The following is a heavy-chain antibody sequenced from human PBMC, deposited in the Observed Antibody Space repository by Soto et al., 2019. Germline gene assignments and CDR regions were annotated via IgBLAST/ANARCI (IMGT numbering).Heavy chain of an antibody. Sequence: GGSLILSCAASGFTFSSYAMSWVRQAPGKGLEWVSAISGSGGSTYYADSVKGRFTISRDNSKNTLYLQMNSLRAEDTAVYYCAKEVRGVFANKGLFDPWGQGTLVTVSS. CDR3: AKEVRGVFANKGLFDP. J-gene: IGHJ5*02. CDR2: ISGSGGST. CDR1: GFTFSSYA. V-gene: IGHV3-23*01. D-gene: IGHD6-13*01.